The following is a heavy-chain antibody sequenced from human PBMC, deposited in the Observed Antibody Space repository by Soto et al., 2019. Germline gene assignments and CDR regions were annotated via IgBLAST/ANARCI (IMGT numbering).Heavy chain of an antibody. J-gene: IGHJ3*02. D-gene: IGHD2-15*01. V-gene: IGHV4-59*08. Sequence: SETLSLTCTVSGGSISSYYWSWIRQPPGKGLELIGYIYYSGSTNYNPSLKSRVTISVDTSKNQFSLKLSSVTAADTAVYYCARHYIDCSGGSCYRGHDAFDIWGQGTMVTVSS. CDR1: GGSISSYY. CDR3: ARHYIDCSGGSCYRGHDAFDI. CDR2: IYYSGST.